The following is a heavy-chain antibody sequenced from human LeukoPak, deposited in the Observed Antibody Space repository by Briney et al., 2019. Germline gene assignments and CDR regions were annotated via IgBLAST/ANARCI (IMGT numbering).Heavy chain of an antibody. D-gene: IGHD6-13*01. J-gene: IGHJ4*02. CDR1: GYTFTGYY. CDR3: ARDLSFRNIAAADY. Sequence: ASVKVSCKASGYTFTGYYMHWMRQAPGQGLEWMGWINPNSGGTNYAQKFQGRVTMTRDTSNSTAYMELSRLRSDDTAVYYCARDLSFRNIAAADYWGQGTLVTVSS. V-gene: IGHV1-2*02. CDR2: INPNSGGT.